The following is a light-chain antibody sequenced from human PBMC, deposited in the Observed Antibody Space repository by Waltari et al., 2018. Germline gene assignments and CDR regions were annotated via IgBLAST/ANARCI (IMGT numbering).Light chain of an antibody. V-gene: IGKV1-5*03. CDR2: KAS. CDR3: QQYNSFSWT. Sequence: DIQMTQSPSTLSASVGDRVTITCRASESISSWLAWYQQTPGKAPKLLIDKASSLESGVPSRFSCSGSGTEFTLTISSLQPDDFATYYCQQYNSFSWTFGQGTKVEIK. J-gene: IGKJ1*01. CDR1: ESISSW.